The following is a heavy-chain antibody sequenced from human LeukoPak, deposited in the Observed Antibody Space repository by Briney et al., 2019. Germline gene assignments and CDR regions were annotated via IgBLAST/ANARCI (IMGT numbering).Heavy chain of an antibody. D-gene: IGHD3-22*01. CDR3: AKSPPGPNYYDSSGYYYGPDY. CDR1: GFTFSSYA. Sequence: PGGSLRLSCAASGFTFSSYAMSWVRQAPGKGLEWVSAISGSGGSTYYADSVKGRFTISRDNSKNTLYLQMNSLRAEDTAVYYCAKSPPGPNYYDSSGYYYGPDYWGQGTLVTVSS. V-gene: IGHV3-23*01. J-gene: IGHJ4*02. CDR2: ISGSGGST.